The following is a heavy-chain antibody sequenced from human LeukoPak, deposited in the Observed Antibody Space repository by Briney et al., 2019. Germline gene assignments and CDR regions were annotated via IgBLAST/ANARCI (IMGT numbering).Heavy chain of an antibody. V-gene: IGHV4-34*01. CDR1: GGPFSGYY. CDR3: ARGNMLDY. Sequence: PSETLSLTCAVYGGPFSGYYWSWIRQPPGKGLEWIGEINHSGSTNYNPSLKSRVTISVDTSKNQFSLKLSSVTAADTAVYYCARGNMLDYWGQGTLVTVSS. CDR2: INHSGST. D-gene: IGHD2-2*01. J-gene: IGHJ4*02.